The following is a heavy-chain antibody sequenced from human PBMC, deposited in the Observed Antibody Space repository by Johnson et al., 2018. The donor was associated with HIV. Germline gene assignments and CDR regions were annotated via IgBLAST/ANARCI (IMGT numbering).Heavy chain of an antibody. CDR2: IRQDGSEK. CDR3: ARDETQRRYALTAFDI. CDR1: GFSFSTNW. Sequence: VQLVESGGDLVQPGGSLRLSCAASGFSFSTNWMTWVRQAPGKGLEWVASIRQDGSEKYYVDSVKGRFTIFRDNAKNSLYLQMNSLRAEDTAFYYCARDETQRRYALTAFDIWGQGTLVTVSS. J-gene: IGHJ3*02. D-gene: IGHD6-25*01. V-gene: IGHV3-7*05.